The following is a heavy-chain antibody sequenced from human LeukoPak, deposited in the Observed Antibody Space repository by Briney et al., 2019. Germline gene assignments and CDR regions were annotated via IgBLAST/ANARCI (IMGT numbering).Heavy chain of an antibody. J-gene: IGHJ5*02. CDR2: IYYSGST. V-gene: IGHV4-59*08. D-gene: IGHD3-22*01. CDR3: ARLPQYYYDSRGYYWFDP. Sequence: PSETLSLTCTVSGGSIISYYWSWIRQPPGKGLEWIGYIYYSGSTNYNPSLKSRVTISVDTSKNQFSLKLSSVTAADTAVYHCARLPQYYYDSRGYYWFDPWGQGTLVTVSS. CDR1: GGSIISYY.